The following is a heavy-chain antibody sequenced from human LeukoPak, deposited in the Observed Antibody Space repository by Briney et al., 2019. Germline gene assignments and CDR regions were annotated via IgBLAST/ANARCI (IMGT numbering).Heavy chain of an antibody. V-gene: IGHV3-53*01. J-gene: IGHJ4*02. CDR1: GLPVNINY. Sequence: GGSLRLFCAASGLPVNINYMSWVRQAPGKGLEWVSVIYCGANTYYADSVKRRFTIYTDSHKNPLFLQTNSLRADHTAVYYCARAAAGGPIDYWGEGTLVTVSS. CDR3: ARAAAGGPIDY. D-gene: IGHD6-13*01. CDR2: IYCGANT.